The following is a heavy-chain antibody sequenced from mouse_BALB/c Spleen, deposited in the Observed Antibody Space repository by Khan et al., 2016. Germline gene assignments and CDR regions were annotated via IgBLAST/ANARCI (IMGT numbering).Heavy chain of an antibody. CDR1: GYTFTRYW. Sequence: QAQLQQSGAELARPGASVNLSCKASGYTFTRYWMQWVKQRPGQGLEWIGAIYPGDGDTGYSQKFKGKATLTADKSANTAYMQLSSLASEDSAVYYCARTYYGSLDYWGQGTTLTVSS. CDR2: IYPGDGDT. D-gene: IGHD2-10*01. CDR3: ARTYYGSLDY. V-gene: IGHV1-87*01. J-gene: IGHJ2*01.